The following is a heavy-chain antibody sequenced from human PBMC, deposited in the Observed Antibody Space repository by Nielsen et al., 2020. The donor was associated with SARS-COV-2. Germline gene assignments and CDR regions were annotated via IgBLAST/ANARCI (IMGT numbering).Heavy chain of an antibody. CDR3: ARASPDHDSSGYSYCYFDN. Sequence: SETLSLTCSVSGGFSRSYYWSWIRQPPGKGLEWIGYIYYSGTTNYNPSLKSRVTISLDTSKNQFSLNVSSLTAADTAVYYCARASPDHDSSGYSYCYFDNWGQGTLVTVSS. CDR1: GGFSRSYY. J-gene: IGHJ4*02. CDR2: IYYSGTT. V-gene: IGHV4-59*01. D-gene: IGHD3-22*01.